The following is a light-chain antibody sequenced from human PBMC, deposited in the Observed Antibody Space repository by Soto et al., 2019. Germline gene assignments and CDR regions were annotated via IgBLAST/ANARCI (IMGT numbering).Light chain of an antibody. CDR1: QSITKY. Sequence: DIQMTQSPSSLSASVLDIVAITFLASQSITKYLNWYRQKPGKAPELLIYGAATLQSGVPSRFSGSGSGTEFTLTISSLQPEDFATYYCQHTYSSPRTFGQGTKVDIK. CDR2: GAA. CDR3: QHTYSSPRT. J-gene: IGKJ1*01. V-gene: IGKV1-39*01.